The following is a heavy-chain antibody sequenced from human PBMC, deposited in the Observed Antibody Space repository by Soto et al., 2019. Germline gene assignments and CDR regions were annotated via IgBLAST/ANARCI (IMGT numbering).Heavy chain of an antibody. CDR2: IYSGGST. Sequence: GESLKISCAASGFTVSSNYMSWVRQAPGKGLEWVSVIYSGGSTYYADSVKGRFTISRDNSKNTLYLQMNSLRAEDTAVYYCARDSRGIVVVPAAFLYYGMDVWGQGTTVTVSS. J-gene: IGHJ6*02. CDR1: GFTVSSNY. D-gene: IGHD2-2*01. CDR3: ARDSRGIVVVPAAFLYYGMDV. V-gene: IGHV3-66*01.